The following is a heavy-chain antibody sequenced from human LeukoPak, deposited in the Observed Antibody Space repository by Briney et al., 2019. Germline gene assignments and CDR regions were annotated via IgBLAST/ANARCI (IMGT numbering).Heavy chain of an antibody. D-gene: IGHD1-26*01. V-gene: IGHV4-59*08. CDR1: GGSISSYY. Sequence: SETLSLTCTVSGGSISSYYWSWIRQPPGKGLEWIGYIYYSGSTYCNPSLKSRVTISVDTSKNQFSLKPTSVSAADTAVYYCARLSGSPHPPFDYWGQGTLVTVSS. CDR2: IYYSGST. CDR3: ARLSGSPHPPFDY. J-gene: IGHJ4*02.